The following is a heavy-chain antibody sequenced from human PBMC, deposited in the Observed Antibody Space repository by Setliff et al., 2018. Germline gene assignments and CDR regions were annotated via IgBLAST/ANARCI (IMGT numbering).Heavy chain of an antibody. D-gene: IGHD3-3*01. CDR3: ARAPRLEWILPTFDY. J-gene: IGHJ4*02. CDR1: DYPFLSYG. V-gene: IGHV1-18*01. Sequence: ASVKVSCKASDYPFLSYGISWVRQAPGQGPEWIGWISAYTGNADYAQNFQGRVTMTTDTSTNTAYMELRSLRSDDTAVYYCARAPRLEWILPTFDYWGQGTPVTVSA. CDR2: ISAYTGNA.